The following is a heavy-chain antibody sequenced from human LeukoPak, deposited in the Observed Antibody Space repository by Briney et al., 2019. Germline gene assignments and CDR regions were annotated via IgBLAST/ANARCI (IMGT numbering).Heavy chain of an antibody. Sequence: PGGSLRLSCAASGFTFISYAMSWVRQAPGKGLEWVSAISGSGGSTYYADSVKGRFTSSRDNSKNTLYLQMNSLRAEDTAVYYCAKAGGSSSRYYYYMDVWGKGTTVTVSS. V-gene: IGHV3-23*01. CDR3: AKAGGSSSRYYYYMDV. CDR2: ISGSGGST. CDR1: GFTFISYA. D-gene: IGHD6-6*01. J-gene: IGHJ6*03.